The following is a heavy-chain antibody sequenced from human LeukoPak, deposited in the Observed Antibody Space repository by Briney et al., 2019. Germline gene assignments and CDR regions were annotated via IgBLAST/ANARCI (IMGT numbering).Heavy chain of an antibody. CDR3: AKTSKYSTTWYDY. CDR2: ISGDGGST. V-gene: IGHV3-23*01. CDR1: GFTFSNYA. J-gene: IGHJ4*02. Sequence: GSLRLSCAASGFTFSNYAMSWVRQAPGKGLEWVSGISGDGGSTYYADSVKGRFSISRGSSENALYLQTNSLRAEDTAVYYCAKTSKYSTTWYDYWGQGTLVTVSS. D-gene: IGHD6-13*01.